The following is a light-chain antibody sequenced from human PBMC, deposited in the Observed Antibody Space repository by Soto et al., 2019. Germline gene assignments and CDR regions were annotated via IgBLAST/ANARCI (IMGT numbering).Light chain of an antibody. CDR3: QQSYSTPLT. J-gene: IGKJ4*01. V-gene: IGKV1-39*01. CDR1: QSISSY. Sequence: DIQMTQSPSSPSASVGDRVTITFRASQSISSYLNWYQQKPGKAPKLLIYAASSLQSGVPSRSSGSGSGTDFTLTISSLQPEDFATYYCQQSYSTPLTFGGGTKVDIK. CDR2: AAS.